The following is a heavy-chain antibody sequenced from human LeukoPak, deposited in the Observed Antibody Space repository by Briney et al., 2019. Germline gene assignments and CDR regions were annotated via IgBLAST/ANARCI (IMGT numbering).Heavy chain of an antibody. CDR3: ARLYRGPTVLDY. J-gene: IGHJ4*02. D-gene: IGHD4-17*01. V-gene: IGHV3-30*03. CDR2: ISYDGSNK. CDR1: GFTFSSYG. Sequence: GRSLRLSCAASGFTFSSYGMHWVRQAPGKGLEWVAVISYDGSNKYYADSVKGRFTISRDNAKNSLYLQMNSLRAEDTAVYYCARLYRGPTVLDYWGQGTLVTVSS.